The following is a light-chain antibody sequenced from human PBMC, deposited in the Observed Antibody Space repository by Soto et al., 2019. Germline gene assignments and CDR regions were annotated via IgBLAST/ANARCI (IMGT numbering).Light chain of an antibody. Sequence: EIVMTQSPATLSVSPGERATLSCRASQSVSSNLAWYQQKPGQAPRLLIYGASTRATGIPARFSGSGSGTEFSLTISSLQSEDFAIHFCQQYNHWLITFGQGTRLEIK. V-gene: IGKV3-15*01. CDR1: QSVSSN. J-gene: IGKJ5*01. CDR2: GAS. CDR3: QQYNHWLIT.